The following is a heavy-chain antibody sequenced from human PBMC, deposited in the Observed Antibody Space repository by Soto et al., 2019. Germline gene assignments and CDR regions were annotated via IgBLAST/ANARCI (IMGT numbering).Heavy chain of an antibody. CDR1: GGTFSSYT. Sequence: QVQLVQSGAEVKKPGSSVKVSCKASGGTFSSYTISWVRQAPRQGLEWMGRIIPILGIANYAQKFQGRVTVTADKSTSTGYMELSILRSEDTAVYYCARDLRLWFGELFYPDYYYMDVWGKGTTVTVSS. J-gene: IGHJ6*03. CDR3: ARDLRLWFGELFYPDYYYMDV. V-gene: IGHV1-69*08. D-gene: IGHD3-10*01. CDR2: IIPILGIA.